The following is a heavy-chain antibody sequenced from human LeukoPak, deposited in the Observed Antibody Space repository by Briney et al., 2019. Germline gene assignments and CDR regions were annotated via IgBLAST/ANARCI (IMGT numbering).Heavy chain of an antibody. CDR1: GGSISSSSYY. CDR2: IYHSGST. D-gene: IGHD2-8*02. J-gene: IGHJ6*03. CDR3: ARFQGRLVGYYYYYMDV. V-gene: IGHV4-39*07. Sequence: SETLSLTCTVSGGSISSSSYYWGWIRQPPGKGLEWIGSIYHSGSTYYNPSLKSRVTISVDTSKNQFSLKLSSVTAADTAVYYCARFQGRLVGYYYYYMDVWGKGTTVTVSS.